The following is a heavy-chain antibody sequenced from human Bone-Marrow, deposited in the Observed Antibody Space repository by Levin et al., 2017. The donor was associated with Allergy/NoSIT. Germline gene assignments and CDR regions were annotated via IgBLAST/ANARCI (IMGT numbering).Heavy chain of an antibody. D-gene: IGHD6-13*01. CDR1: GFTFSSSW. Sequence: PGGSLRLSCAASGFTFSSSWMSWVRQAPGKGLEWVANIKQDGSVKYYVDSVKGRFTISRDNAKNSLYLEMNSLRAEDTAVYYCAWDWYAVFAYWGQGTLVTVSS. CDR2: IKQDGSVK. V-gene: IGHV3-7*04. J-gene: IGHJ4*02. CDR3: AWDWYAVFAY.